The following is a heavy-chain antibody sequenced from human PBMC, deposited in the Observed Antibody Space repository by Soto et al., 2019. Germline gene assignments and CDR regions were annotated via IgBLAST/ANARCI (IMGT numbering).Heavy chain of an antibody. CDR3: ARGDREDIEEVVGVRPGEYSMDV. V-gene: IGHV3-30-3*01. J-gene: IGHJ6*02. CDR1: EFTFRFFA. D-gene: IGHD1-26*01. Sequence: QVHLVESGGGVVQPGSSLRLSCAASEFTFRFFAMHWLRQSPGKGLEWVAVISYDGSRKADSVKGRFTVSIDNSWNTLYLQMNSLRAEDTAIYYCARGDREDIEEVVGVRPGEYSMDVWGQGTTVTVSS. CDR2: ISYDGSRK.